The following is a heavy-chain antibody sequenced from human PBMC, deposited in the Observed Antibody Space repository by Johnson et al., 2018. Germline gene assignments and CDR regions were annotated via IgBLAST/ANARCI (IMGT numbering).Heavy chain of an antibody. J-gene: IGHJ4*02. Sequence: QVQLQESGGAVVQPGRSLRLSCAPSGFTFSFYGMNWVRQAPGKGPEWVALISSDGSYKDYVESVKGRFTISRDNSKNILYLQMKSLTTEDTAVYYCAKSYSSSSRTATYYFDFWGQGTLVTVSS. CDR1: GFTFSFYG. CDR3: AKSYSSSSRTATYYFDF. CDR2: ISSDGSYK. V-gene: IGHV3-30*18. D-gene: IGHD6-6*01.